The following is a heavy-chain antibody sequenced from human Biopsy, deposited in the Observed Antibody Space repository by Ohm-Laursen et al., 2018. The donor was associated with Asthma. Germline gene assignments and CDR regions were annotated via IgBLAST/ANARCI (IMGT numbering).Heavy chain of an antibody. Sequence: SVKVSCKSLGGTFNTYVIGWVRQAPGQGPEWMGGINSVFGTTTYPQKFQDRVTITADDSTSTVYMELSSLRSEDTAVYYCARKAGSCMSRACYSLDFWGQGTLVTVSS. V-gene: IGHV1-69*13. CDR2: INSVFGTT. CDR3: ARKAGSCMSRACYSLDF. D-gene: IGHD2-15*01. CDR1: GGTFNTYV. J-gene: IGHJ4*02.